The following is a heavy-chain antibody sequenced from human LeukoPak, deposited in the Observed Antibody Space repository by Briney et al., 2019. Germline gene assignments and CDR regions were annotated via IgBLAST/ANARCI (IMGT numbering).Heavy chain of an antibody. D-gene: IGHD3-10*01. CDR1: GFTFSSYS. Sequence: GGSLRLSCAASGFTFSSYSMNWVRQAPGKGLEWVSSISSSSSYIYYADSVKGRFTISRDNAKNSLYLQMNSLRAEDTAVYYCARISRLTPGYYGSGSYYKGYYYYGMDVWGQGTTVTVSS. CDR2: ISSSSSYI. V-gene: IGHV3-21*01. J-gene: IGHJ6*02. CDR3: ARISRLTPGYYGSGSYYKGYYYYGMDV.